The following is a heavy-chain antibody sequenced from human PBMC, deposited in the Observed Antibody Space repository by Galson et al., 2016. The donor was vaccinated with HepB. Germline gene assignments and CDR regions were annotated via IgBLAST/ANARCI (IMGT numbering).Heavy chain of an antibody. CDR2: INPSGGST. CDR1: GYTFTSYY. J-gene: IGHJ4*02. V-gene: IGHV1-46*01. CDR3: ARLGREMATTSPGPLYYFDY. D-gene: IGHD5-24*01. Sequence: SVKVSCKASGYTFTSYYMHWVRQAPGQGLEWMGIINPSGGSTSYAQKLQGRVTMTRDTSTSTVYMELSSLRSEDTAVYYCARLGREMATTSPGPLYYFDYWGQGTLVTVSS.